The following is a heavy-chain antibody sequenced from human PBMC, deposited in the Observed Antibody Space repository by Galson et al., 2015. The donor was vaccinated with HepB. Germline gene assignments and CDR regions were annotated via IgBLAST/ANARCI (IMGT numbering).Heavy chain of an antibody. CDR2: ISGSGDST. J-gene: IGHJ4*02. V-gene: IGHV3-23*01. Sequence: SLRLSCAASGFTFSSYAMSWVRQAPGKGLEWVSAISGSGDSTNYADSVKGRFTISRDNSKNTLYLQMNSLRAEDTAVYYCANFSVFDYWGQGTLVTVSS. CDR1: GFTFSSYA. CDR3: ANFSVFDY. D-gene: IGHD2/OR15-2a*01.